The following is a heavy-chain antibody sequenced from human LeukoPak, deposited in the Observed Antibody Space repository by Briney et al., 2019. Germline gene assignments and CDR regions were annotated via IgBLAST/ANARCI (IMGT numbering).Heavy chain of an antibody. CDR2: ISGSGGST. D-gene: IGHD6-13*01. CDR1: GFTFSSYA. Sequence: GGSLRLSCAASGFTFSSYAMTWVRQAPGKGLEWVSVISGSGGSTYFADSVKGRFTISRDNSKNTLYLQMNSLRAEDTAVYYWAKGRRAAAESYGMDVGGQGPTVTVPS. V-gene: IGHV3-23*01. CDR3: AKGRRAAAESYGMDV. J-gene: IGHJ6*02.